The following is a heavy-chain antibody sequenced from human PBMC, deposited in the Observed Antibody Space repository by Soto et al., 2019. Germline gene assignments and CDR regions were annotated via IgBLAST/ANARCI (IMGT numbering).Heavy chain of an antibody. Sequence: HPGGSLRLSCSASGFTFSSYAMHWVRQAPGKGLEYVSAISSNGGSTYYADSVKGRFTISRDNSKNTLYLQMSSLRAEDTAVYYCVKNLKDCTNGVCSWYFDLWGRGTLVTVSS. D-gene: IGHD2-8*01. CDR3: VKNLKDCTNGVCSWYFDL. V-gene: IGHV3-64D*08. J-gene: IGHJ2*01. CDR1: GFTFSSYA. CDR2: ISSNGGST.